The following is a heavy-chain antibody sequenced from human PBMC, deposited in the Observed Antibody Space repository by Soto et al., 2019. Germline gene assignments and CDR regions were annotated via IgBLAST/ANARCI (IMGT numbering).Heavy chain of an antibody. CDR3: VRRLYRGDGHYY. V-gene: IGHV3-74*01. Sequence: EVQLVESGGALVQPGGSLRLSCVASGFTFSNYWMHWVRQAPGKGLVWVSRINAAGSSTSFADSVKGRFTISRDNAKNTLFLQMNSLRAEDTAVYYWVRRLYRGDGHYYWGQGTLVTVSS. J-gene: IGHJ4*02. CDR1: GFTFSNYW. D-gene: IGHD2-8*01. CDR2: INAAGSST.